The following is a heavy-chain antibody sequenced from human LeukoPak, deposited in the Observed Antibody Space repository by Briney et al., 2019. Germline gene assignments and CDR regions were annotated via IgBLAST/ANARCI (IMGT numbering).Heavy chain of an antibody. J-gene: IGHJ4*02. CDR2: MSTSSSYI. CDR1: GFSFSSYS. CDR3: ARNIGYCSGGSCYSAPLYFDY. V-gene: IGHV3-21*01. Sequence: GGSLRLSCAASGFSFSSYSMNWVRQAPGKGLEWVSSMSTSSSYIYYADSVKGRFTISRDNAKNSLYLQMNSLRAEDTAVYYCARNIGYCSGGSCYSAPLYFDYWGQGTLVTVSS. D-gene: IGHD2-15*01.